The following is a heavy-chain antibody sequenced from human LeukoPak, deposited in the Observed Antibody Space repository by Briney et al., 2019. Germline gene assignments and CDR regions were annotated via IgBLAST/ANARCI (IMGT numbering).Heavy chain of an antibody. Sequence: GGSLRLSCAASGFTFSNYWMHWVRQAPGKGLVWVSRINGDGISTGYADSVKGRFTVSRDNAKKTLYLQMNSLRAEDTAVYYCARGFWAFDFWAQGTMVTVSS. CDR2: INGDGIST. J-gene: IGHJ3*01. D-gene: IGHD3-3*01. CDR1: GFTFSNYW. V-gene: IGHV3-74*01. CDR3: ARGFWAFDF.